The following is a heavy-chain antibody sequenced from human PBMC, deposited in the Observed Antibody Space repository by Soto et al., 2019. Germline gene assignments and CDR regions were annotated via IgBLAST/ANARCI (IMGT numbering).Heavy chain of an antibody. CDR2: ISAYNGNT. CDR1: GYTFTSYG. D-gene: IGHD5-12*01. Sequence: AASVKVSCKASGYTFTSYGISWVRQAPGQGLEWMGWISAYNGNTNYAQKLQGRVTMTTDTSTSTAYMELRSLRSEDTAVYYCARTMATSSTDYYGMDVWGQGTTLTV. J-gene: IGHJ6*02. V-gene: IGHV1-18*01. CDR3: ARTMATSSTDYYGMDV.